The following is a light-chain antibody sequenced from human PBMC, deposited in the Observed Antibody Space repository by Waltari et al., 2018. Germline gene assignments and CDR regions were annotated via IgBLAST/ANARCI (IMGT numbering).Light chain of an antibody. V-gene: IGKV4-1*01. CDR2: WAS. CDR1: QTLYSSNNTKNY. J-gene: IGKJ2*01. Sequence: DIVMAQSPDSLTVSLGARATINCKSSQTLYSSNNTKNYLAWYQQKPGQSPNLLIYWASTRESGVPDRFSGSGSGTDFTLTISSLQAEDVAVYYCQQYYSGPPHTFGQGTKLEIK. CDR3: QQYYSGPPHT.